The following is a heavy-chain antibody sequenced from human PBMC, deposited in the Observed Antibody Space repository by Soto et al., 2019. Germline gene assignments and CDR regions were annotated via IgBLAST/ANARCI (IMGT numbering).Heavy chain of an antibody. CDR1: GVSISSGLYY. V-gene: IGHV4-31*03. Sequence: SETLSLTCTVSGVSISSGLYYWSWIRQHPGKGLEWIGYIDYSGSTYYIPSLKSRTTISVDTSKNQFSLKLSYVTAADTAVYYCARDGPYDSSGYEYFQHWGQGTLVTV. D-gene: IGHD3-22*01. CDR3: ARDGPYDSSGYEYFQH. CDR2: IDYSGST. J-gene: IGHJ1*01.